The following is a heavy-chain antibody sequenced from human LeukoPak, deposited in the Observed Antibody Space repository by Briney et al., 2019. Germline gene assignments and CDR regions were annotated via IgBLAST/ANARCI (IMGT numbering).Heavy chain of an antibody. CDR1: GFTFSSYS. CDR2: ISSSSSYI. Sequence: GGSLRLSCAASGFTFSSYSMNWVRQAPGKGLEWVSSISSSSSYIYYADSVKGRFTISRDNAKNSLFLQMNSLRAEDTAVYYCATSLGCGRTSCYRFDYWGQGNLVTVSS. J-gene: IGHJ4*02. CDR3: ATSLGCGRTSCYRFDY. V-gene: IGHV3-21*01. D-gene: IGHD2-2*01.